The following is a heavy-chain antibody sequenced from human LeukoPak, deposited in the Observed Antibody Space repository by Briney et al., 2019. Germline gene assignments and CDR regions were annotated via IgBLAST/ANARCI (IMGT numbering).Heavy chain of an antibody. J-gene: IGHJ4*02. D-gene: IGHD2-15*01. CDR2: IRYDGSNK. Sequence: GGSLRLSCAASGFTFSSYWMSWVRQAPGKGLEWVAFIRYDGSNKCYADSVKGRFTISRDNSKNTLYLQMNSLRAEDTAVYYCAKDQVGQPYYFDYWGQGTLVTVSS. CDR1: GFTFSSYW. V-gene: IGHV3-30*02. CDR3: AKDQVGQPYYFDY.